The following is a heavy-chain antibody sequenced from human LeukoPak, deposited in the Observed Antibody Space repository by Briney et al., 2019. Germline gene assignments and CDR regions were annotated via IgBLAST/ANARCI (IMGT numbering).Heavy chain of an antibody. CDR3: AKRAPYSSSSVYFDN. J-gene: IGHJ4*02. V-gene: IGHV3-23*01. Sequence: GGSLRLSCAAFGFTFSNHGMSWVRQASGKGLEWVSAVSDSGSDTYYADSVKGRFTVSRDNSKNTLYLQMNSLRAEDTAVYYCAKRAPYSSSSVYFDNWGQGTLVTVSS. CDR2: VSDSGSDT. D-gene: IGHD6-6*01. CDR1: GFTFSNHG.